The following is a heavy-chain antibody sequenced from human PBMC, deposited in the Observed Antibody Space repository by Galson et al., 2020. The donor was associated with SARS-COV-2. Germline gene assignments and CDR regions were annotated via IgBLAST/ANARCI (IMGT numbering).Heavy chain of an antibody. J-gene: IGHJ5*02. CDR3: TKESGSGGTPGWFDP. D-gene: IGHD2-15*01. V-gene: IGHV3-23*01. CDR1: GFTFNSYA. Sequence: GESVKISCVASGFTFNSYAMSWFRQAPGKGLEWVSAVSGSGGRTYYPDSMKGRFSVSRDNSKNTVYLQVNSLRAEDTAIYYCTKESGSGGTPGWFDPWGQGTLVTVSP. CDR2: VSGSGGRT.